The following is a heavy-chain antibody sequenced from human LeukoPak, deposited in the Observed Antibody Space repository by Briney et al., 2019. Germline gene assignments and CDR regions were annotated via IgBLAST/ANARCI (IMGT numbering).Heavy chain of an antibody. J-gene: IGHJ3*02. CDR2: IYHSGST. CDR3: ARLTYYYDTTGYSYAFDI. CDR1: GYSISSGYY. V-gene: IGHV4-38-2*02. Sequence: SETLSLTCSVSGYSISSGYYWGWIRQPPGKGLEWIGSIYHSGSTYYNPSLKSRVTISVDTSKRQFALKLSSVTAAHTAVYYCARLTYYYDTTGYSYAFDIWGQGTMVTVSS. D-gene: IGHD3-22*01.